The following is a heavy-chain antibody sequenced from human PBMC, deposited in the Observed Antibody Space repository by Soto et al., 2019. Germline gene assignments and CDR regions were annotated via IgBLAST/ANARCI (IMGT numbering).Heavy chain of an antibody. CDR3: ARGDCVGGTCYSLAGFFYYYMDV. J-gene: IGHJ6*03. Sequence: EVQLVESGGGLVQPGGSLRLSCVASGFTFSNYWMYWVRQAPGEGLVWVSRINNDGSVSSYADSVKGRLTISRDNVKNPLYLPMDSRRAEDTAVYYCARGDCVGGTCYSLAGFFYYYMDVWGKGTTVTVFS. CDR1: GFTFSNYW. CDR2: INNDGSVS. V-gene: IGHV3-74*01. D-gene: IGHD2-15*01.